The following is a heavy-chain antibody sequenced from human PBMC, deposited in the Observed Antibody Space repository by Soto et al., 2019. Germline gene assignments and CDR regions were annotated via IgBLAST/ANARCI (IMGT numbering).Heavy chain of an antibody. CDR2: IYRSGST. Sequence: EVQLVESGGGLIQPGGSLRLSCAASGFTVSDNYMSWVRQAPGKGLEWVSVIYRSGSTHYADSVKGRFTISRDNSKNTLYLQMNTLRAEDTAVYFCARELESYGLVMDVWGQGTTVTVSS. J-gene: IGHJ6*02. D-gene: IGHD3-16*01. CDR1: GFTVSDNY. V-gene: IGHV3-53*01. CDR3: ARELESYGLVMDV.